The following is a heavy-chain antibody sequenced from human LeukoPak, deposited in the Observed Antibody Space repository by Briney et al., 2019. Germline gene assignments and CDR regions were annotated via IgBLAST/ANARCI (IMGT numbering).Heavy chain of an antibody. V-gene: IGHV2-5*02. CDR3: AHLMITDGRVLRDDAFDV. D-gene: IGHD3-16*01. CDR1: GFALITSGVG. Sequence: SGPALVNPTQTLTLTCTFSGFALITSGVGVGWIRQSPGKALEWVAIISWDNDKRYSPYLRNRLTIAKDTSNNQVVLVMTNMDPVDTATYFCAHLMITDGRVLRDDAFDVWGPGKVVTVSP. CDR2: ISWDNDK. J-gene: IGHJ3*01.